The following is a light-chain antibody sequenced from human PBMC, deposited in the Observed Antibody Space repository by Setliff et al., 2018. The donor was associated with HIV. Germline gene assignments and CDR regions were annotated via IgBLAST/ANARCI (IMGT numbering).Light chain of an antibody. J-gene: IGLJ1*01. CDR2: SNN. Sequence: VLTQPPSASGTPGQRVTISCSGSSSNIGSNTVNWYQQLPGTAPKLLIYSNNQRPSGVPDRFSGSKSGTSASLAISGLQSEDEADYYCAAWHDSLNGYVFGTGTKVTVL. CDR1: SSNIGSNT. CDR3: AAWHDSLNGYV. V-gene: IGLV1-44*01.